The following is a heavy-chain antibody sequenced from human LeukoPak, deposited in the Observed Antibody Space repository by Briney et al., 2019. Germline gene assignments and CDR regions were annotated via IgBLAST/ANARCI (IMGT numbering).Heavy chain of an antibody. V-gene: IGHV4-4*02. Sequence: PSGTLSLTCAVSGGSISSSNWWSWVRQPPGKGLEWIGEIYHSGSSNYNPSLKSRVTISVDTSKNQFSLKLSSVTAADTAVYYCARDKRGITMVRGVIDNYYYYGMDVWGQGTTVTVSS. D-gene: IGHD3-10*01. CDR3: ARDKRGITMVRGVIDNYYYYGMDV. J-gene: IGHJ6*02. CDR2: IYHSGSS. CDR1: GGSISSSNW.